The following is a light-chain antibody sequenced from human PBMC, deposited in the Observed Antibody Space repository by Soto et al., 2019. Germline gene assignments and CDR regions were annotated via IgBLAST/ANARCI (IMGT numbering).Light chain of an antibody. CDR1: QSVSSW. J-gene: IGKJ1*01. Sequence: DIQRTQSPSTLSASVGDRVTVTCRASQSVSSWLAWYQQKPGKAPKLLIYKASSLESGVPSRFSGSGSGTEFTLTISSLQPDDFATYYCQQYNSYSWTFGQGTKVDVK. CDR2: KAS. V-gene: IGKV1-5*03. CDR3: QQYNSYSWT.